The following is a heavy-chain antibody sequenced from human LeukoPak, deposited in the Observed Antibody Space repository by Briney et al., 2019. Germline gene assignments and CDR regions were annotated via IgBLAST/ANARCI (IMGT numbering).Heavy chain of an antibody. CDR3: ARYWGSGWTFDY. CDR1: GGSFSGYY. V-gene: IGHV4-34*01. D-gene: IGHD6-19*01. Sequence: SETLSLTCAVYGGSFSGYYWSWIRQPPGKGLEWIEEINHSGSTNYNPSLKSRVTISVDTSKNQFSLKLSSVTAADTAVYYCARYWGSGWTFDYWGQGTLVTVSS. J-gene: IGHJ4*02. CDR2: INHSGST.